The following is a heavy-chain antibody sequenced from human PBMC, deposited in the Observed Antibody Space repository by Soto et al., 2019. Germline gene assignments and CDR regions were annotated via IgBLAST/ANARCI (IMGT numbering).Heavy chain of an antibody. V-gene: IGHV1-69*13. Sequence: ASVKVSCKASGGTFSNYGIHWVRQTPGQGLEWLGGFIPVYRTLNYAQKFQGRVTITADESTGTAYMTLSSLASDDTAVYYCATGVIWIGYFTVDSWGQGTRVTVSS. CDR1: GGTFSNYG. J-gene: IGHJ4*02. D-gene: IGHD3-3*01. CDR2: FIPVYRTL. CDR3: ATGVIWIGYFTVDS.